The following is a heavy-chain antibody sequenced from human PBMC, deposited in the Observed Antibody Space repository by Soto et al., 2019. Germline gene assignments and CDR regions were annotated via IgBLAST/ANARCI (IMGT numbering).Heavy chain of an antibody. CDR2: ISTYNGDT. V-gene: IGHV1-18*01. CDR1: GYTFTTYG. Sequence: QVQLVQSGAEVKKPGASVRVSCMASGYTFTTYGISWVRQAPGQGLEWMGWISTYNGDTYYAQMVQGRVTMTIDTSTSTAYLELRSLRTDDTALYYCARDPLVVSSVYYHRPFHYWGQGTLVTVSS. J-gene: IGHJ4*02. D-gene: IGHD3-22*01. CDR3: ARDPLVVSSVYYHRPFHY.